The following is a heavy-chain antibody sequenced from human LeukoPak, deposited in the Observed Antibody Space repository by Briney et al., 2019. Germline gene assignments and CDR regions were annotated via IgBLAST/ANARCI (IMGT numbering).Heavy chain of an antibody. V-gene: IGHV3-33*01. J-gene: IGHJ4*02. CDR3: ARDPHLDYYDSSGYLDY. D-gene: IGHD3-22*01. CDR1: GFTFSSYG. CDR2: IWYDGSNK. Sequence: GRSLRLSCAASGFTFSSYGMHWVRQAPGKGLEWVAVIWYDGSNKYYADSVKGRFTISRDNSKNTLYLQMNSLRAEDTAVYYCARDPHLDYYDSSGYLDYWGQGTLVTVSS.